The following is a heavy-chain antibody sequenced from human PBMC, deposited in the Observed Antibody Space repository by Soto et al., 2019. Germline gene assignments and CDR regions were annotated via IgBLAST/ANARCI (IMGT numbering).Heavy chain of an antibody. CDR2: INHIGST. CDR3: ARVGAGRSWYLGAFDI. J-gene: IGHJ3*02. D-gene: IGHD6-13*01. V-gene: IGHV4-34*01. Sequence: KGLEWIGEINHIGSTNYNPSLKSRVTISVDTSKNQFSLKLSSVTAADTAVYYCARVGAGRSWYLGAFDIWGQWTIVTVSS.